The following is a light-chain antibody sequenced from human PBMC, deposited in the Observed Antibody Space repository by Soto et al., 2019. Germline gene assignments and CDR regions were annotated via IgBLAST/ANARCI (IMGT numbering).Light chain of an antibody. CDR3: QHYGSSPPYT. J-gene: IGKJ2*01. V-gene: IGKV3-20*01. Sequence: EIVLTQSPDTLSLSPGERATVSCRASQSVSNNDLAWYQQRPGQAPRLLLYGASTRPTGIPDRFSGSGSGTEFTLTISRLEPEDFAVYYCQHYGSSPPYTFGQGTKLDIK. CDR2: GAS. CDR1: QSVSNND.